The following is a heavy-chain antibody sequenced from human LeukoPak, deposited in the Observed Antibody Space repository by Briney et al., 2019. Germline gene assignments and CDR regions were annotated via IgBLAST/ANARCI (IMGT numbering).Heavy chain of an antibody. CDR1: GGSVTSGGYY. CDR3: ARISTGRYGMDV. Sequence: SPILSLTCTVSGGSVTSGGYYWSWIRQHPEKGLEWIGYVYYTGSTYYNPSLKSRVTISSDTSKNQFSLKVSSVTAADTAVYYCARISTGRYGMDVWGQGSTVTVSS. V-gene: IGHV4-31*03. J-gene: IGHJ6*02. CDR2: VYYTGST.